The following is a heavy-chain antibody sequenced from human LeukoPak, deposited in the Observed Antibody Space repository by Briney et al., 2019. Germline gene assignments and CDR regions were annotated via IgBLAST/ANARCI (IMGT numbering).Heavy chain of an antibody. D-gene: IGHD6-6*01. Sequence: PGGSLRLSCAASGFTFSSYAMSWVRQAPGKGLDWVSAISCSGGSTYYADSVKGRFTISRDNSKNTLYLQMNSLRAEDTAVYYCAKDGIAARPSRAEDAFDIWGQGTMVTVSS. J-gene: IGHJ3*02. CDR1: GFTFSSYA. CDR2: ISCSGGST. CDR3: AKDGIAARPSRAEDAFDI. V-gene: IGHV3-23*01.